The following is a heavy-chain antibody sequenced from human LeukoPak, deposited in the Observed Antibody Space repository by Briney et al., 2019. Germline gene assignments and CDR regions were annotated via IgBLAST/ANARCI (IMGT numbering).Heavy chain of an antibody. J-gene: IGHJ3*02. Sequence: PSETLSLTCTVPGGSVSSGSYYWSWIRQPPGKGLEWLGYIYYSGSTNYNPSLKSRVTISVDTSKNQFSLKLSSVTAADTAVYYCAREAVAVVTPWQEAFDIWGQGTMVTVSS. CDR2: IYYSGST. CDR3: AREAVAVVTPWQEAFDI. CDR1: GGSVSSGSYY. D-gene: IGHD4-23*01. V-gene: IGHV4-61*01.